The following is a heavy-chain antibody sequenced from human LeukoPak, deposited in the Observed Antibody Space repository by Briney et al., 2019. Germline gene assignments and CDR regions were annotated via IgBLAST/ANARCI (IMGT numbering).Heavy chain of an antibody. CDR1: GFTFSSCA. CDR3: AKLKYSSGYFDY. J-gene: IGHJ4*02. CDR2: ISGSGGST. V-gene: IGHV3-23*01. Sequence: GGSLRLSCAASGFTFSSCAMSWVRQAPGKGLEWVSAISGSGGSTYNADSVKGRFTISRDNSKNTLYLQMNSLRAEDTAVYYCAKLKYSSGYFDYWGQGTLVTVSS. D-gene: IGHD3-22*01.